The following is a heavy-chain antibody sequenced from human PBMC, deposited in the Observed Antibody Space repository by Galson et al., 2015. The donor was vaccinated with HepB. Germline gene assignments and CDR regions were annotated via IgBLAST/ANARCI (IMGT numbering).Heavy chain of an antibody. CDR3: ARNPTYYDILTGYYSFDY. J-gene: IGHJ4*02. V-gene: IGHV3-48*01. D-gene: IGHD3-9*01. CDR2: ISSSSSTI. Sequence: LRLSCAASGFTFSSYSMNWVRQAPGKGLEWVSYISSSSSTIYYADSVKGRFTISRDNAKNSLYLQMNSLRAEDTAVYYCARNPTYYDILTGYYSFDYWGQGTLVTVSS. CDR1: GFTFSSYS.